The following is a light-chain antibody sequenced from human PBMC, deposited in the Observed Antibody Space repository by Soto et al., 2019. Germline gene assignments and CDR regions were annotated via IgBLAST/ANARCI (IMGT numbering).Light chain of an antibody. J-gene: IGLJ1*01. CDR3: CSYAGSYTYV. V-gene: IGLV2-11*01. CDR1: TSDVGGYNY. Sequence: SLLTQARSVCGSPGQSFTIACTGTTSDVGGYNYVSWYQQHPGKAPKLMIYDVSKRPSGVPDRFSGSKSGNTASLTISGLQAEDEADYYCCSYAGSYTYVFGTGTKVTVL. CDR2: DVS.